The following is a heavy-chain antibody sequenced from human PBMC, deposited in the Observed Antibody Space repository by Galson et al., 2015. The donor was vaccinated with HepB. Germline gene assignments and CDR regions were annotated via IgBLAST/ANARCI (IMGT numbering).Heavy chain of an antibody. D-gene: IGHD4-17*01. J-gene: IGHJ3*02. Sequence: SVKVSCKASGYTFTSYGISWVRQAPGQGLEWMGWISAYNGNTNYAQKLQGRVTMTTDTSTSTAYMELRSLRSDDTAVYYCARGSDTVTTKPNAFDIWGQGTMVTVSS. CDR1: GYTFTSYG. CDR3: ARGSDTVTTKPNAFDI. V-gene: IGHV1-18*01. CDR2: ISAYNGNT.